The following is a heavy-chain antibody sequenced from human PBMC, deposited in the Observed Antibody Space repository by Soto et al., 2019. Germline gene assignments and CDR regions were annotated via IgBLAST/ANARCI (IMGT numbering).Heavy chain of an antibody. CDR3: LRRLIRTPRQVVNCFDP. CDR2: IFWNDDK. D-gene: IGHD2-15*01. V-gene: IGHV2-5*01. Sequence: SGPTLVNPTQTLTLTWTFSGFSLTTSGVGVAWIRQPPGKALEWLTVIFWNDDKQYSPSLKSRLTITKDTPKNQVVHTKTNRDPADTATYYCLRRLIRTPRQVVNCFDPWGQGTLVTVSS. J-gene: IGHJ5*02. CDR1: GFSLTTSGVG.